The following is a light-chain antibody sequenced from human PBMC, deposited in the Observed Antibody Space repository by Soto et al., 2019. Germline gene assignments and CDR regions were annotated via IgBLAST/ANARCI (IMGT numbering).Light chain of an antibody. V-gene: IGLV2-14*01. CDR1: TSDVGNYNY. Sequence: QSALAQPASVSGSPGQSITISCTGTTSDVGNYNYVSWFQQHPGKPPKLMIYEVTNRPSGVSNRFSGSKAGITASLTISGLQAEDEADYYCSSYTKNTNLVFGNGIKVTV. CDR2: EVT. CDR3: SSYTKNTNLV. J-gene: IGLJ1*01.